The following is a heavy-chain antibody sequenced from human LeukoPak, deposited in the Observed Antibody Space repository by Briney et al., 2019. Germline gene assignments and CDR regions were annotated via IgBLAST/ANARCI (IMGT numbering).Heavy chain of an antibody. CDR1: GYTFTSYG. D-gene: IGHD2-15*01. CDR3: ARRYCSGGSCYPNWFDP. Sequence: ASVKVSCKASGYTFTSYGISWVRQAPGQGLEWMGYIITYNGNTNYAQKFQGRVTITADESTSTAYMELSSLRSEDTAVYYCARRYCSGGSCYPNWFDPWGQGTLVTVSS. CDR2: IITYNGNT. J-gene: IGHJ5*02. V-gene: IGHV1-18*01.